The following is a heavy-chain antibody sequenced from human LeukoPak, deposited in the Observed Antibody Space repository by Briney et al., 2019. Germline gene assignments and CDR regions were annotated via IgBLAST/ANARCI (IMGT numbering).Heavy chain of an antibody. Sequence: ASVKVSCKASGYTFTSYDINWVRQATGQGLEWMGWMNPNSGNTGYAQKFQGRVTMTRNTSISTAYMELSSLRSEDTAVYYCARGQGGGDWNYYYYYYMDVWGKGTTVTISS. V-gene: IGHV1-8*01. CDR3: ARGQGGGDWNYYYYYYMDV. J-gene: IGHJ6*03. CDR2: MNPNSGNT. D-gene: IGHD2-21*02. CDR1: GYTFTSYD.